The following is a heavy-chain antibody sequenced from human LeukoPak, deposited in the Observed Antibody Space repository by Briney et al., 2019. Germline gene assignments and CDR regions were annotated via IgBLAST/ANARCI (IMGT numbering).Heavy chain of an antibody. CDR2: FDPEDDET. V-gene: IGHV1-24*01. CDR1: GYTPTELS. CDR3: ATALDIVATPGNY. J-gene: IGHJ4*02. D-gene: IGHD5-12*01. Sequence: ASVKVSCKVSGYTPTELSMHWVRQAPGKGLEWMGGFDPEDDETIYAQKFQGRVTMTEDTSTDTAYMELSSLRSEDTAVYYCATALDIVATPGNYWGQGTLVTVSS.